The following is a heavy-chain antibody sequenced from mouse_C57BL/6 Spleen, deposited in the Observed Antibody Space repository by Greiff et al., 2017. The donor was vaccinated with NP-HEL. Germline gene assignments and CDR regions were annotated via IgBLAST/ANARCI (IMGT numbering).Heavy chain of an antibody. J-gene: IGHJ3*01. CDR3: ARDYSFAY. Sequence: EVKVVESGGGLVKPGGSLKLSCAASGFTFTDYGMHWVRQAPEKGLEWITYISSGSSSIYYADTVKGRFTISRDHAKNTLFLQMPSLRSEDTAIYYCARDYSFAYWGQGTLVTVSA. V-gene: IGHV5-17*01. CDR1: GFTFTDYG. CDR2: ISSGSSSI. D-gene: IGHD2-13*01.